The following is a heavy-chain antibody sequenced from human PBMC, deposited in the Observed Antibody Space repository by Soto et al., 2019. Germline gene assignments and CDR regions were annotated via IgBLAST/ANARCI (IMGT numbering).Heavy chain of an antibody. V-gene: IGHV1-69*13. CDR2: IIPIFGTA. CDR1: GGTFSSYA. J-gene: IGHJ6*02. D-gene: IGHD2-2*01. CDR3: ARHVPAAGYYYGMDV. Sequence: SVKVSCKASGGTFSSYAISWVRQAPGQGLEWMGGIIPIFGTADYAQKFQGRVTITADESTSTAYMELSSLRSEDTAVYYCARHVPAAGYYYGMDVWGQGTTVTVSS.